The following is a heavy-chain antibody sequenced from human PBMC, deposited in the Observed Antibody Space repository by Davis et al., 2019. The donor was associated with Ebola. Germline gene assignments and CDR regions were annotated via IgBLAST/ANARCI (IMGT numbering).Heavy chain of an antibody. Sequence: ASVTVSCKASGYTFSNYAMHWVRQAPGQRLEWMGCINAGTGYIEISQKFQGRVTITRDTSASTAYMELSSLRSEDTAVYYCAREGYTAGMDVWGRGITVTVSS. V-gene: IGHV1-3*01. CDR1: GYTFSNYA. CDR2: INAGTGYI. D-gene: IGHD5-18*01. J-gene: IGHJ6*02. CDR3: AREGYTAGMDV.